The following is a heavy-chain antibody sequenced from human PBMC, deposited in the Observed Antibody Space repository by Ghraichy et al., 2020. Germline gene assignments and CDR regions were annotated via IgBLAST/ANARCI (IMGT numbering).Heavy chain of an antibody. Sequence: GGSLRLSCAASGFTFSSYAMHWVRQAPGKGPEWVALVIQDGVNTYYADSVKGRFTVSRDNSKNTLYLQMNSLGPEDTAMYYCARGSGNIYYGLDTWGQGTTVIVSS. CDR1: GFTFSSYA. D-gene: IGHD3-10*01. CDR2: VIQDGVNT. J-gene: IGHJ6*02. CDR3: ARGSGNIYYGLDT. V-gene: IGHV3-30*03.